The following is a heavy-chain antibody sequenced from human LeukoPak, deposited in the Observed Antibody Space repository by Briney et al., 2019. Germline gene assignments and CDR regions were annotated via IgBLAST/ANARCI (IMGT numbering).Heavy chain of an antibody. CDR3: ARAYSRESGYDFVFEN. V-gene: IGHV3-33*01. Sequence: PGGSLRLSCAASGFTFSNYGVHWDRQAPGKGLEWVAVIRYDGSTKYYADSVKGRFTISRDNSKNTVYLEMNSLRAEDTAVYYCARAYSRESGYDFVFENWGQGTLVSVSS. CDR1: GFTFSNYG. J-gene: IGHJ4*02. CDR2: IRYDGSTK. D-gene: IGHD5-12*01.